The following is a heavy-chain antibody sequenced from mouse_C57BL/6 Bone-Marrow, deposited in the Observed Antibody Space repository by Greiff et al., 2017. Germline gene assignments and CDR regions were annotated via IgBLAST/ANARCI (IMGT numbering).Heavy chain of an antibody. CDR2: INPSSGYT. V-gene: IGHV1-7*01. CDR1: GYTFTSYW. D-gene: IGHD2-3*01. J-gene: IGHJ1*03. Sequence: QVQLQQSGAELAKPGASVKLSCKASGYTFTSYWMQWVKQRPGQGLEWIGYINPSSGYTKYNQKFKAKATLTADKSSSTAYMQLSSLTYEDSAVYYCARAGDGYYWYVEVGDRGNAVSVTA. CDR3: ARAGDGYYWYVEV.